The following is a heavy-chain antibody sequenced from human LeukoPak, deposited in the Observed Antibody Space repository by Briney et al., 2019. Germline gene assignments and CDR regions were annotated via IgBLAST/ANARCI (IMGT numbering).Heavy chain of an antibody. CDR3: AKLVGSYDILTGYHTGLSDGYKEDPDY. V-gene: IGHV3-7*01. J-gene: IGHJ4*02. CDR2: IRQDGSAE. D-gene: IGHD3-9*01. CDR1: GFTFSSYY. Sequence: GGSLRLSCAASGFTFSSYYMTWVRQAPGQGLEWVANIRQDGSAEFYADSVKGRFTISRDNAKNSLYLQMNSLRAEDTAVYYCAKLVGSYDILTGYHTGLSDGYKEDPDYWGQGTLVTVSS.